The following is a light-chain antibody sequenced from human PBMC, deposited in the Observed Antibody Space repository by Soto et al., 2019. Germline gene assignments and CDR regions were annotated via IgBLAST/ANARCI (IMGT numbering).Light chain of an antibody. V-gene: IGKV3-15*01. J-gene: IGKJ1*01. CDR2: GAS. CDR3: QQYNNWPHAWT. CDR1: HSVRSN. Sequence: EIAMTQSPATLSVSPGQISPLSCRGSHSVRSNLAWYQQKTVQSTSLLIYGASTRATGIPARLSGSGSGTQFTLTISSLQPQAFAVYYCQQYNNWPHAWTFGQGTQVDIK.